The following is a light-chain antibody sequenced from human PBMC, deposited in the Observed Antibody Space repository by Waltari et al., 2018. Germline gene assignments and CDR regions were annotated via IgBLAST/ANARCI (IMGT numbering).Light chain of an antibody. J-gene: IGLJ1*01. CDR1: SSDVGGYNY. V-gene: IGLV2-14*01. CDR2: EVS. Sequence: QSALTQPASVSGSPGQSITISCTGTSSDVGGYNYVSWYQQHPGKAPKLMIYEVSNRPSGVSNRFSGSKSGNMASLTISGLQAEDEADYYCSSYTSSSTPHVFGTGTKVTVL. CDR3: SSYTSSSTPHV.